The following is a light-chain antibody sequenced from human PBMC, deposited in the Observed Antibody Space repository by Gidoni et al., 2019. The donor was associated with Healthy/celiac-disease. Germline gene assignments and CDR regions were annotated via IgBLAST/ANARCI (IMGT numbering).Light chain of an antibody. Sequence: DIQMTQSPSTLSASVGDRVTITCRASQSISSWLAWYQQKPGKAPKLLTYKASSLESGVPSRFSGSGSGTEFTLTISSLQPDDFATYYCQQYNSYPMCSFGQXTKLEIK. CDR1: QSISSW. V-gene: IGKV1-5*03. CDR3: QQYNSYPMCS. CDR2: KAS. J-gene: IGKJ2*04.